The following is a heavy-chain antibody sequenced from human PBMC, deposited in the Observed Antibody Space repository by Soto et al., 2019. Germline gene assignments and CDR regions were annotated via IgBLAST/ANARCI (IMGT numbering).Heavy chain of an antibody. CDR3: ARDTKWAFDY. V-gene: IGHV3-48*02. CDR2: ITGSSSAI. Sequence: PGGSLRLSCAASGSTFSPNSMNWVRQAPGKGLEWISYITGSSSAIHYADSVRGRFTISRDNAKNSVYLQMNSLRDEDTAVYYCARDTKWAFDYWGQGTLVTVSS. D-gene: IGHD1-26*01. CDR1: GSTFSPNS. J-gene: IGHJ4*02.